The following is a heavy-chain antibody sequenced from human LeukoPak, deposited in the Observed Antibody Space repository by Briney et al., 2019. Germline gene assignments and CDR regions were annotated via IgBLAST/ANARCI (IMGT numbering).Heavy chain of an antibody. J-gene: IGHJ4*02. V-gene: IGHV4-30-4*01. D-gene: IGHD6-6*01. CDR3: ARGTWSSSIDY. CDR1: GGSISRGYYY. CDR2: IYYGGT. Sequence: SQTLSLTCTVSGGSISRGYYYWSWIRQPPGKGLEYIGYIYYGGTYYNPSLKSRVTISVDTSKNQFSLKLSSVTAADTAVYYCARGTWSSSIDYWGQGTLVTVSS.